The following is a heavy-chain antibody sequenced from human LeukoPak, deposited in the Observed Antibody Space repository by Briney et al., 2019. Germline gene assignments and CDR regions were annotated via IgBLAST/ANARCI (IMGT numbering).Heavy chain of an antibody. CDR2: INTDTGNP. D-gene: IGHD2-2*01. V-gene: IGHV7-4-1*02. J-gene: IGHJ5*02. Sequence: ASVKVSCKASGYTFTTYAMNWVRQAPGQGLEWMGWINTDTGNPTYAQDFTGRFVFSLDTSVSTAYPQISSLKAEDTAVYYCARGRGYCSSTTCYGVYWFDPWGQGTLVTVSS. CDR1: GYTFTTYA. CDR3: ARGRGYCSSTTCYGVYWFDP.